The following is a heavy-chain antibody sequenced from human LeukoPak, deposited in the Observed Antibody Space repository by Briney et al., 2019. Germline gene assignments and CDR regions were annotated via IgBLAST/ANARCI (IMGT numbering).Heavy chain of an antibody. V-gene: IGHV4-59*11. CDR2: MYDSVST. CDR1: GGSISSHY. D-gene: IGHD5-18*01. CDR3: ATIKRGNIYGYFDF. Sequence: PSETLSLTCTVPGGSISSHYWSWIRQPPGKGLEWIGYMYDSVSTKDNPSLKSRVTLSADTSKNQFSLRLSSVTAADTAVYYCATIKRGNIYGYFDFWGQGILVTVSS. J-gene: IGHJ4*02.